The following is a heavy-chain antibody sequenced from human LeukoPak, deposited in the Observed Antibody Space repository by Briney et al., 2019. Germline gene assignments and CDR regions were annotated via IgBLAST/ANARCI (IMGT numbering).Heavy chain of an antibody. CDR2: ISYDGSNK. D-gene: IGHD3-22*01. V-gene: IGHV3-30-3*01. J-gene: IGHJ6*02. CDR1: RFTFSNYA. CDR3: ARSYTDYYDSSGYYYNYGMDV. Sequence: GGSLRLSCAASRFTFSNYAMHWVRQAPGKGLEGVAVISYDGSNKYYADSVKGRFTISRDNSRNTVYMEMNSLRAKDTAVYYCARSYTDYYDSSGYYYNYGMDVWGQGTTVTVSS.